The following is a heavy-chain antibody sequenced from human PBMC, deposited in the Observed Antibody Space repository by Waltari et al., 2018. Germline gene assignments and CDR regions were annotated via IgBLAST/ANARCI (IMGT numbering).Heavy chain of an antibody. CDR2: LNTDGGST. CDR1: GFTFSNYA. D-gene: IGHD4-17*01. Sequence: EVQLVESGGDLVQPGGSLGLSCAASGFTFSNYAMTWVRQSPGKGVEWCASLNTDGGSTYHAEAVRGRFKVSRDNSRNTLYLQLNSLRAEDTAIYFCARVPSHDYGPPFHFDEWGQGTMVTVSS. V-gene: IGHV3-23*04. CDR3: ARVPSHDYGPPFHFDE. J-gene: IGHJ4*02.